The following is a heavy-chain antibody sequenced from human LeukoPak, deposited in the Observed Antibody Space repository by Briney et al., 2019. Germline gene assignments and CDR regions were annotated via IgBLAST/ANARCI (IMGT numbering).Heavy chain of an antibody. D-gene: IGHD3-10*01. CDR1: GFTFSSYG. CDR3: ARDRITMVRGVIHY. Sequence: GGSLRLSCAASGFTFSSYGMHWVRQAPGKGLEWVAVISYDGSNKYYADSVKGRFTISRDNSKNTLYLQMDSLRAEDTAVYYCARDRITMVRGVIHYWGQGTLVTVSS. J-gene: IGHJ4*02. V-gene: IGHV3-30*03. CDR2: ISYDGSNK.